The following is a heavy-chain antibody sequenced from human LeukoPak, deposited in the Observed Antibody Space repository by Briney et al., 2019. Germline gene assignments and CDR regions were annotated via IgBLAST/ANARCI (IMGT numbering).Heavy chain of an antibody. D-gene: IGHD1-26*01. Sequence: ASVKVSCKASGYTFTSYGISWVRQAPGQGLEWMGWISAYNGITNYAQKLQGRVTMTTDTSTSTAYMELRSLRSDDTAVYYCARERIVGASTHFDYWGQGTLVTVSS. CDR1: GYTFTSYG. CDR3: ARERIVGASTHFDY. V-gene: IGHV1-18*01. J-gene: IGHJ4*02. CDR2: ISAYNGIT.